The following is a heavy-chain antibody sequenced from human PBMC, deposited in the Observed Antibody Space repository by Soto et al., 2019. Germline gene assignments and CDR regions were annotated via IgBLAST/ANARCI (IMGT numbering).Heavy chain of an antibody. D-gene: IGHD3-22*01. CDR1: GGSISSGGYS. J-gene: IGHJ5*02. V-gene: IGHV4-30-2*02. CDR3: ARHHSNYYDTSGYLSGFDQ. Sequence: SETLSLTCAVSGGSISSGGYSWSWIRQPPGKGLEWIGYIYHSGSTYYNPSLKSRVTISVDTSKNQFSLKLSSVTAADTAVYYCARHHSNYYDTSGYLSGFDQWGQGTMGT. CDR2: IYHSGST.